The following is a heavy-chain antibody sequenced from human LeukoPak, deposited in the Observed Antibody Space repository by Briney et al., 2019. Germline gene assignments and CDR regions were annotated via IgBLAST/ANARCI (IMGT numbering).Heavy chain of an antibody. CDR1: GFTFSDCA. CDR2: ISYDGSNK. V-gene: IGHV3-30*04. CDR3: AREMEVDIVPMYADAPVMGYFDY. J-gene: IGHJ4*02. Sequence: PGGSLKLSCAASGFTFSDCAMNWVRQAPGKGLEWVAVISYDGSNKYYADSVKDRFTISRDNSKNTLYLQMNSLRTEDTALYYCAREMEVDIVPMYADAPVMGYFDYWGQGTLATVSS. D-gene: IGHD5-12*01.